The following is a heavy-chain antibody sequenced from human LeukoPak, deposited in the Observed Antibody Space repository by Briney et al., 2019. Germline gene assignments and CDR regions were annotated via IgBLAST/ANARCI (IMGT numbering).Heavy chain of an antibody. J-gene: IGHJ4*02. CDR2: IGASGGST. D-gene: IGHD6-19*01. CDR1: GFTFSSHA. Sequence: GGSLRLSCAASGFTFSSHAMSWVRQAPWKGLEWLSVIGASGGSTYYADSVKGRFTISRDNSKNTLYLQMNSLRADDTGVYYCATNAAQWLVPLDHWGQGTLVTVSS. CDR3: ATNAAQWLVPLDH. V-gene: IGHV3-23*01.